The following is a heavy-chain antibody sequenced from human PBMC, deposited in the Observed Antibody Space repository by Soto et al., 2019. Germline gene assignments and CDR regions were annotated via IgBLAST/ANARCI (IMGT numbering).Heavy chain of an antibody. V-gene: IGHV3-30-3*01. CDR3: ASQYDDTWGLGS. CDR1: GFTFSNSA. CDR2: ISYDGSNK. Sequence: QVQLVESGGGVVQSGTSLRLSCAASGFTFSNSAMHWVRQAPGKGLEWVTLISYDGSNKYYADSVKGRFTISRDNVKDTLYLQMNSLRAEDTAVYCCASQYDDTWGLGSWGQGTLVTVSS. D-gene: IGHD3-22*01. J-gene: IGHJ5*02.